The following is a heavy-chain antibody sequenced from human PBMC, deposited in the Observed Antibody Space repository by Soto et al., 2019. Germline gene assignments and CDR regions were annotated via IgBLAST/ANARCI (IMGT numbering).Heavy chain of an antibody. Sequence: QVQLVQSGAEAKKPGSSVKVSCKASGGALSSNGISWVRQAPGQGLEWMGRILPTLYITNYAQKFQGRVTITADESTSTAYMELSGLRSEDTAVYYCAIERLHTEYLQNWGQGTLVTVSS. V-gene: IGHV1-69*02. CDR2: ILPTLYIT. CDR3: AIERLHTEYLQN. CDR1: GGALSSNG. J-gene: IGHJ1*01.